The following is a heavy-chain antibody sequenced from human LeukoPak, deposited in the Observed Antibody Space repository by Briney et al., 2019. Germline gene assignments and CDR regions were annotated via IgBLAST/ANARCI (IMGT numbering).Heavy chain of an antibody. CDR2: IYYSGST. V-gene: IGHV4-39*07. CDR3: ARDIQLWLHDY. D-gene: IGHD5-18*01. J-gene: IGHJ4*02. CDR1: GGSISSSSYY. Sequence: PSETLSLTCTVSGGSISSSSYYWGWIRQPPGKGLEWIGSIYYSGSTYYNPSLKSRVTMSVDTSKNQFSLKLSSVTAADTAVYYCARDIQLWLHDYWGQGTLVTVSS.